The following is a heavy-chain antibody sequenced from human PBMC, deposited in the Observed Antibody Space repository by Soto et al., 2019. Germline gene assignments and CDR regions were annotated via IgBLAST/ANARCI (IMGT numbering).Heavy chain of an antibody. CDR3: ARYATMSSGYQKGYWYFDL. D-gene: IGHD3-22*01. V-gene: IGHV4-30-4*01. CDR2: IYYSGST. CDR1: GGSISSGDYY. J-gene: IGHJ2*01. Sequence: QVQLQESGPGLVKPSQTLSLTCTVSGGSISSGDYYWSWIRQPPGKGLEWIGYIYYSGSTYYNPSLKSRVTISVDTSKNQFSLKLSFVTAADTAVYYCARYATMSSGYQKGYWYFDLWGRGTLVTVSS.